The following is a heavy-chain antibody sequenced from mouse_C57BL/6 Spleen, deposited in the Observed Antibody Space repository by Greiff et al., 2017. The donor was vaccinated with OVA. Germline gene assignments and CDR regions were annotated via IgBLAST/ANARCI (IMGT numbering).Heavy chain of an antibody. V-gene: IGHV1-76*01. D-gene: IGHD1-1*01. CDR3: ARSLLLRDDWYFDV. CDR2: IYPGSGNT. J-gene: IGHJ1*03. CDR1: GYTFTDYY. Sequence: VQLQQSGAELVRPGASVKLSCKASGYTFTDYYINWVKQRPGQGLEWIARIYPGSGNTYYNEKFKGKATLTAEKSSSTAYMQLSSLTSEDSAVYFCARSLLLRDDWYFDVWGTGTTVTVSS.